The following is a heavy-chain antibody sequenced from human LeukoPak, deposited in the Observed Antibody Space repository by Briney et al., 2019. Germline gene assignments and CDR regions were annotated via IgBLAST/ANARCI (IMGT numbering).Heavy chain of an antibody. Sequence: GGSLRLSCAASGFTFSSYAMSWVRQAPGKGLEWVSAISGSGGSTYYADSVKGRFTISRDNSKNTLYLQMNSLRAEDTAVYYCAKDYASYYDFWSGYFDYWGQGTLVTVSS. CDR2: ISGSGGST. V-gene: IGHV3-23*01. J-gene: IGHJ4*02. CDR3: AKDYASYYDFWSGYFDY. D-gene: IGHD3-3*01. CDR1: GFTFSSYA.